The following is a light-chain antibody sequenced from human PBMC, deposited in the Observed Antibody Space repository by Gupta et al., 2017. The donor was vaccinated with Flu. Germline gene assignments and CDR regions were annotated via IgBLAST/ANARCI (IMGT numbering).Light chain of an antibody. CDR1: SGSVSSRNF. CDR2: STN. J-gene: IGLJ2*01. Sequence: TLTCGLSSGSVSSRNFPGWHQQTPGQPPRTLIVSTNRRSSGAPDRCSCATLWNNAAPITKAAQAEDEGDEYCCLSTEGSDINVVFGGGTRLTVL. V-gene: IGLV8-61*01. CDR3: CLSTEGSDINVV.